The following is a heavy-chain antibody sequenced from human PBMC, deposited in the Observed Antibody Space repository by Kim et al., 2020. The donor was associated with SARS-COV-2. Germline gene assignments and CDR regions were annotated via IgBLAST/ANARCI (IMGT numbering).Heavy chain of an antibody. Sequence: ASVKVSCKASGYTFTSYDINWVRQATGQGLEWMGWMNPNSGNTGYAQKFQGRVTMTRNTSISTAYMELSSLRSEDTAVYYCARGGFLLWFGEYHTNDYYGMDVWGQGTTVTVSS. D-gene: IGHD3-10*01. CDR2: MNPNSGNT. CDR3: ARGGFLLWFGEYHTNDYYGMDV. CDR1: GYTFTSYD. V-gene: IGHV1-8*01. J-gene: IGHJ6*02.